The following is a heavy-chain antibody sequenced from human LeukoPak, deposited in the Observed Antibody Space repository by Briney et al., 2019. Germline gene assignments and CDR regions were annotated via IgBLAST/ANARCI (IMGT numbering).Heavy chain of an antibody. J-gene: IGHJ4*02. CDR1: GGSISSYY. CDR3: ARDTTYCGGDCYSGYFDY. CDR2: IYYSGST. D-gene: IGHD2-21*01. Sequence: SETLSLTCTVSGGSISSYYWSWIRQPPGEGLEWIGYIYYSGSTNYNPSLKSRVTISVDTSKNQFSLKLSSVTAADTAVYYCARDTTYCGGDCYSGYFDYWGQGTLVTVSS. V-gene: IGHV4-59*01.